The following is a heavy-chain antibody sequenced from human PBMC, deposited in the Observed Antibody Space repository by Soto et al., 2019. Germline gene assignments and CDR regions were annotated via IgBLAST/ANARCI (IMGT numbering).Heavy chain of an antibody. Sequence: EVQLVESGGGLVQPGGSLRLSCAASGFTFSSYYMNWVRQAPGKGLVWVARITSDGSSTTYADSVKGRFTISRDNAKNTLYLQMNSLRAEDTAVYSCARERGGGFGDVWGQGTTGTVSS. CDR3: ARERGGGFGDV. D-gene: IGHD3-10*01. CDR2: ITSDGSST. V-gene: IGHV3-74*01. J-gene: IGHJ6*02. CDR1: GFTFSSYY.